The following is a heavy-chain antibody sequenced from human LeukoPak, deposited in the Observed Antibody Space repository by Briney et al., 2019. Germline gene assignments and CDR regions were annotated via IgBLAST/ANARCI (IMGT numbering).Heavy chain of an antibody. CDR3: ARGPNYGGNSTYYYYYMDV. V-gene: IGHV1-2*02. Sequence: ASVKLSCKASGYILTDYYMHWVRQAPGQGPEWMGWINPNSGDTNYAQKFQGRVTMTRDTSISTVYMELSSLRSEDTAVYYCARGPNYGGNSTYYYYYMDVWGKGTTVTISS. J-gene: IGHJ6*03. D-gene: IGHD4-23*01. CDR2: INPNSGDT. CDR1: GYILTDYY.